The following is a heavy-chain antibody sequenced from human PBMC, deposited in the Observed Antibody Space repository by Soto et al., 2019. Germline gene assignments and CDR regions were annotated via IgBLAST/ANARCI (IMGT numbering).Heavy chain of an antibody. D-gene: IGHD3-10*01. CDR1: GYTFTSYD. V-gene: IGHV1-8*01. Sequence: ASVKVSCKASGYTFTSYDINWVRQATGQGLERMGWMNPNSGNTGYAQKFQGRVTMTRNTSISTAYMELGSLRSEDTAVYYCAREGDWVWFGESNSYNWFDPWG. J-gene: IGHJ5*02. CDR3: AREGDWVWFGESNSYNWFDP. CDR2: MNPNSGNT.